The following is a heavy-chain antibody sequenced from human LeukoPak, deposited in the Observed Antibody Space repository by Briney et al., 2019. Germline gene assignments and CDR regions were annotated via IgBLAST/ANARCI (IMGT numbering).Heavy chain of an antibody. CDR3: ARVIWGSRHFYHAMDV. J-gene: IGHJ6*04. CDR2: VIPIFGKT. D-gene: IGHD3-16*01. Sequence: SVNVSCTASGGSFGSYAFTWVRQAPGQGLEWMGGVIPIFGKTNYAQKFQGRVTITADESTSTVFMEVSSLRFEDTAMYYCARVIWGSRHFYHAMDVWGKGTTVTVSS. V-gene: IGHV1-69*01. CDR1: GGSFGSYA.